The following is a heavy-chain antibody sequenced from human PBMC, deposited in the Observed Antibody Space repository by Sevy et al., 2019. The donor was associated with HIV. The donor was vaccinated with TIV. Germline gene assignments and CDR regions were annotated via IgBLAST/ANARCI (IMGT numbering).Heavy chain of an antibody. J-gene: IGHJ4*02. D-gene: IGHD1-1*01. CDR2: TYYRSKWWN. Sequence: SQTLSLTCAISGDGVSSRGTVWNWIRQSPSRGLEWLGRTYYRSKWWNNYALSVKSRISINPDTSKNQVSLHLNSVTPDDTAVYYCARDGGANWDGWPSGTVFDYWGQGTLVTVSS. V-gene: IGHV6-1*01. CDR1: GDGVSSRGTV. CDR3: ARDGGANWDGWPSGTVFDY.